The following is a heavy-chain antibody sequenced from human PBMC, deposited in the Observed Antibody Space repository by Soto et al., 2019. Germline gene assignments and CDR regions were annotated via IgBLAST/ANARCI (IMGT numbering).Heavy chain of an antibody. CDR3: SKGEMSTIRNSFDP. J-gene: IGHJ5*02. Sequence: PGGSLRLSCTASGFNTRFYSMSWVRQTPGKGLEWVAALSRSGGATYYADSVRGRFTISRDASKDTLFLQMSNLRAEDTALYYCSKGEMSTIRNSFDPWGQGTLVTVPQ. CDR1: GFNTRFYS. D-gene: IGHD1-7*01. CDR2: LSRSGGAT. V-gene: IGHV3-23*01.